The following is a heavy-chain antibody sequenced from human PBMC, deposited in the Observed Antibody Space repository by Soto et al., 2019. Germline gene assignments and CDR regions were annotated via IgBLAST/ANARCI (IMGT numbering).Heavy chain of an antibody. CDR2: ISAYNGNT. J-gene: IGHJ4*02. V-gene: IGHV1-18*01. D-gene: IGHD2-15*01. CDR1: GYTFTSYG. Sequence: QVQLVQSGAEVKKPGASVKVSCKASGYTFTSYGISWVRQAPGQGLEWMGWISAYNGNTNYAQKLQGRVTITTDTTTSTAYMELRSLRSDDTAVYCCARVELRYCSGGSCYSLSAYWCQGTLVTVFS. CDR3: ARVELRYCSGGSCYSLSAY.